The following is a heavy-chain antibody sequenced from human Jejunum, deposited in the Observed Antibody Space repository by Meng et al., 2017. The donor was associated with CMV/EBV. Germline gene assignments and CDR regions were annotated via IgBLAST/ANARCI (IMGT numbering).Heavy chain of an antibody. V-gene: IGHV3-74*01. D-gene: IGHD2-2*01. J-gene: IGHJ6*02. CDR2: MNTDGYVT. Sequence: MHGVRQAPGKGPVWVSRMNTDGYVTYYADSVKGRFTISRDNAKSTLYLQMNSLRAEDTAMYFCARDMCTTTSCYGRLNYYYYAMDVWGQGTTVTVSS. CDR3: ARDMCTTTSCYGRLNYYYYAMDV.